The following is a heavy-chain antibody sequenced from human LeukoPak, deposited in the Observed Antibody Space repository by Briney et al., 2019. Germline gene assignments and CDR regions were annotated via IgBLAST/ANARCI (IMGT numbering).Heavy chain of an antibody. Sequence: GGSLRLSCAASGFTFITYARHGSRRPQGKGREWVAVISYDGSNKYYADSVKGRFTISRDNSKNTLYLQMNSLRAEDTAVYYCAKDRQIHFDYWGQGTLVTVSS. V-gene: IGHV3-30*18. D-gene: IGHD6-6*01. CDR3: AKDRQIHFDY. CDR2: ISYDGSNK. J-gene: IGHJ4*02. CDR1: GFTFITYA.